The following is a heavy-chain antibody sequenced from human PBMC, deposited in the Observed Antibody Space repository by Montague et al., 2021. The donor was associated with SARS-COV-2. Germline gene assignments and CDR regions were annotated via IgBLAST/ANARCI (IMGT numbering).Heavy chain of an antibody. D-gene: IGHD6-13*01. CDR2: IYHSGST. CDR3: ARTGRLRGSSWLSKYWYFDL. V-gene: IGHV4-4*02. Sequence: SETLSLTCAVSGGSIRSNNWWSWVRQPPGKGLEWIGEIYHSGSTNYNPSLTSRVTMSVDKSENQFSLKLNSLTAADTAVYYCARTGRLRGSSWLSKYWYFDLWGRGSLVTVSS. CDR1: GGSIRSNNW. J-gene: IGHJ2*01.